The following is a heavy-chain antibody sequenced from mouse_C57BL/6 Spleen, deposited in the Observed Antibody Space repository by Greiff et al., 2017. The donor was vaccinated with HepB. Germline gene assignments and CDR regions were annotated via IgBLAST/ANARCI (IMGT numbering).Heavy chain of an antibody. V-gene: IGHV5-4*01. Sequence: EVMLVESGGGLVKPGGSLKLSCAASGFTFSSYAMSWVRQTPEKRLEWVATISDGGSYTYYPDNVKARFTISRDKAKNNLYLQMSHLKSEDTAMYYCARDSYYAMDYWGQGTSVTVSS. CDR2: ISDGGSYT. CDR3: ARDSYYAMDY. J-gene: IGHJ4*01. CDR1: GFTFSSYA.